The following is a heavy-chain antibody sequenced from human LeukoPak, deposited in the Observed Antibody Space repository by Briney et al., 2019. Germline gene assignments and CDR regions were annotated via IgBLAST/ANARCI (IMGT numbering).Heavy chain of an antibody. V-gene: IGHV4-34*01. Sequence: PSETLSLTCAVYGGSFSGYYWSWIRQPPGKGLEWIGEINHSGSTNYNPSLKSRVTISVDTSKNQFSLKLSSVPAADTAVYYGARTAIAVAGTPSDDWGQGTLVTVSS. D-gene: IGHD6-19*01. CDR2: INHSGST. J-gene: IGHJ4*02. CDR3: ARTAIAVAGTPSDD. CDR1: GGSFSGYY.